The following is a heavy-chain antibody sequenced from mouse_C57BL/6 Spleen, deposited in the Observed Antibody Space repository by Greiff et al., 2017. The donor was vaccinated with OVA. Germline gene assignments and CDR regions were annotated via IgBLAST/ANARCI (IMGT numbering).Heavy chain of an antibody. Sequence: QVHVKQPGAELVMPGASVKLSCKASGYTFTSYWMHWVKQRPGQGLEWIGEIDPSDSYTNYNQKFKGKSTLTVDKSSSPAYRQLCILSSVDSAVYYCARSTTRACFSYWGQGTLVTVSA. V-gene: IGHV1-69*01. J-gene: IGHJ3*01. CDR3: ARSTTRACFSY. CDR1: GYTFTSYW. CDR2: IDPSDSYT. D-gene: IGHD1-1*01.